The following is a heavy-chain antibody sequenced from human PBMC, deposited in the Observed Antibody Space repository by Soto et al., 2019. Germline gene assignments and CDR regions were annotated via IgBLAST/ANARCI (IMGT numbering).Heavy chain of an antibody. CDR1: GYTFPVSY. D-gene: IGHD1-1*01. J-gene: IGHJ6*02. CDR3: ARESAGKTLYGMDV. V-gene: IGHV1-2*02. CDR2: INPNSGDT. Sequence: QVQLVQSGAEVKKPGASVKVSCETSGYTFPVSYTHWLRQAPGQGLEWMGWINPNSGDTNYAHKFEGRVTMTRDSSAGTAYMELSGLRSDDTAVYCCARESAGKTLYGMDVWGQGTTVTVSS.